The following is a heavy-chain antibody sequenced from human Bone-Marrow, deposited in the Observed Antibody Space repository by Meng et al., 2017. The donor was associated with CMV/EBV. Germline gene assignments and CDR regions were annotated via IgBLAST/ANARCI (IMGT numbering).Heavy chain of an antibody. J-gene: IGHJ6*01. CDR1: GFTFSSYW. CDR2: IKQDGSEK. Sequence: GESLKISCAASGFTFSSYWMSWVRQAPGKGLEWVANIKQDGSEKYYVDSVRGRFTISRDNAKNSLYLQMDSLRAEDTAVYYCARVNYDFWSGYFKGDYYYGMDVWGQGATVTIYS. V-gene: IGHV3-7*01. D-gene: IGHD3-3*01. CDR3: ARVNYDFWSGYFKGDYYYGMDV.